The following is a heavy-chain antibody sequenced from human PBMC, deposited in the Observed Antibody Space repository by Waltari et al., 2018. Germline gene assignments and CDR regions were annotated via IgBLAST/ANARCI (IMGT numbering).Heavy chain of an antibody. CDR3: ASPRGATMIVVYYFDY. D-gene: IGHD3-22*01. V-gene: IGHV3-23*01. CDR2: ISGSGGST. Sequence: EVQLLESGGGLVQPGGSLRLSCAASGFTFSSYAMSWVRQAPGKGLEWVSAISGSGGSTYYADAVKGRFTISRDNSKNTLDLQMNSLRAEYTAVYYCASPRGATMIVVYYFDYWGQGTLVTVSS. J-gene: IGHJ4*02. CDR1: GFTFSSYA.